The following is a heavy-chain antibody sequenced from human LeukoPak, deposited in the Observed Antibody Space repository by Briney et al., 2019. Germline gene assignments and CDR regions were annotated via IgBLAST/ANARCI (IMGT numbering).Heavy chain of an antibody. CDR1: GGSISSYY. V-gene: IGHV4-59*08. D-gene: IGHD1-26*01. Sequence: SETLSLTCTVSGGSISSYYWSWIRQPPGKGLEWIGYIYYSGSTNHNPSLKSRVTISVDTSKNQFSLKLSSVTAADTAVYYCARQAHSGSYYAFDYWGQGTLVTVSS. J-gene: IGHJ4*02. CDR3: ARQAHSGSYYAFDY. CDR2: IYYSGST.